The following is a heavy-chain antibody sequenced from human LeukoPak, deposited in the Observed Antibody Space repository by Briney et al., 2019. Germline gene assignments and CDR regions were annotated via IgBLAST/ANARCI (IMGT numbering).Heavy chain of an antibody. D-gene: IGHD3-22*01. V-gene: IGHV4-34*01. CDR1: GGPFSGYY. CDR2: INHSGST. CDR3: ARGPGGSDSSGYSH. J-gene: IGHJ4*02. Sequence: PSETLSLACAVYGGPFSGYYWSWIRQPPGKGLEWIGEINHSGSTNYNPSLKSRVTISVDTSKNQFSLKLSSVTAADTAVYYCARGPGGSDSSGYSHWGQGTLVTVSS.